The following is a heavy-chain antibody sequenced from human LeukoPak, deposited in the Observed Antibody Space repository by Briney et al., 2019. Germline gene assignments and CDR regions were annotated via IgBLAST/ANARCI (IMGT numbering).Heavy chain of an antibody. CDR1: GSISGYY. D-gene: IGHD2-2*01. V-gene: IGHV4-4*09. Sequence: PSETLSLTCTVSGSISGYYWSWIRQPPGKGLEWIGYIYTSGSTNYNPSLESRVTISVDTSKNQFSLDLSSVTAADTGVYYCARQKCTSTSCLTKNAFDIWGQGIMVTVSS. J-gene: IGHJ3*02. CDR2: IYTSGST. CDR3: ARQKCTSTSCLTKNAFDI.